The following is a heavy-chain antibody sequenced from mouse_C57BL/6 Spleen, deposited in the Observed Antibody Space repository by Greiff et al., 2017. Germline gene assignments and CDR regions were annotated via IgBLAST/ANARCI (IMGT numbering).Heavy chain of an antibody. J-gene: IGHJ4*01. CDR1: GYAFSSYW. Sequence: VQLQQSGAELVKPGASVKISCKASGYAFSSYWMNWVKQSPGKGLEWIGQIYPGDGDTNYNGKFKGKATLSADKSSNTAYMQLSSLTSEDTAVYYCASYGSPYAMGYWGQGASVTVSS. V-gene: IGHV1-80*01. CDR3: ASYGSPYAMGY. CDR2: IYPGDGDT. D-gene: IGHD1-1*01.